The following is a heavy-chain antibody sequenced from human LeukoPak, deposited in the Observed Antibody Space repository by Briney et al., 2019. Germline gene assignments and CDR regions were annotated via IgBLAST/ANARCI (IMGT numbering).Heavy chain of an antibody. CDR1: VFIFSSCG. CDR3: VRGAQFYGSGSYDY. CDR2: ISGSAGSI. D-gene: IGHD3-10*01. J-gene: IGHJ4*02. Sequence: GGSLRLSCAASVFIFSSCGMNWVRQAPRKRLEWISHISGSAGSIYYSDSVRGRFTISRDNSKNSLYLQMNSLRVEDTAVYYCVRGAQFYGSGSYDYWGQGTLVAVSS. V-gene: IGHV3-48*03.